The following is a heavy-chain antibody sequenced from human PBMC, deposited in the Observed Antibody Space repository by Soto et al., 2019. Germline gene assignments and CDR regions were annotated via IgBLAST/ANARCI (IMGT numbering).Heavy chain of an antibody. J-gene: IGHJ6*02. Sequence: PTETLSLTCTVSGGSISSYYWSWIRQPPGKGLEWIGYIYYSGSTNYNPSLKSRVTISVDTSKNQFSLKLSSVTAADTAVYYCARSYYDILTDYVMDFCGQGTTVTAP. D-gene: IGHD3-9*01. CDR1: GGSISSYY. V-gene: IGHV4-59*01. CDR3: ARSYYDILTDYVMDF. CDR2: IYYSGST.